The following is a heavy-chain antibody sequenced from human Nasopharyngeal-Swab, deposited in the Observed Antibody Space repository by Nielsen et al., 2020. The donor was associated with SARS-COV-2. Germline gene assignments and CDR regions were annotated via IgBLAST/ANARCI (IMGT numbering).Heavy chain of an antibody. CDR2: IYPGDSDT. CDR3: ARQSPSILWGEAFDI. V-gene: IGHV5-51*01. CDR1: GYSFTSYW. D-gene: IGHD3-9*01. J-gene: IGHJ3*02. Sequence: GGSLRLSCKGSGYSFTSYWIGWVRQMPGKGLEWMGIIYPGDSDTRYSPSFQGQVTISADKSISTAYLQWSSLEASDTAMYYCARQSPSILWGEAFDIWGQGTMVTVSS.